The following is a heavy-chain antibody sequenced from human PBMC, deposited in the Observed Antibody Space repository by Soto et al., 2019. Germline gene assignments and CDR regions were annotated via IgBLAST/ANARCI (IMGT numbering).Heavy chain of an antibody. V-gene: IGHV1-69*13. D-gene: IGHD3-22*01. Sequence: SVKVSCKASGGTFSSYAISWVRQAPGQGLEWMGGIIPIFGTANYAQKFQGRVTITADESTSTAYMELSSLRSEDTAVYYCARVRLAGPTYYHDSSGYFDYWGQGTLVTVSS. CDR1: GGTFSSYA. CDR2: IIPIFGTA. J-gene: IGHJ4*02. CDR3: ARVRLAGPTYYHDSSGYFDY.